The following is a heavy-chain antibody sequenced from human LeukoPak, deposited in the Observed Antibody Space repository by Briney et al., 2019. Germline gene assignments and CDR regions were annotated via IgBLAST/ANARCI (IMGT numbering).Heavy chain of an antibody. CDR2: ISSSSSYI. CDR3: ARGLPIDGDAFDI. V-gene: IGHV3-21*01. CDR1: GFTFSSYS. D-gene: IGHD2-15*01. J-gene: IGHJ3*02. Sequence: GGSLRLSCAASGFTFSSYSMDWVRQAPGKGLEWVSSISSSSSYIYYADSVKGRFTISRDNAKNSLYLQMNSLRAEDTAVYYCARGLPIDGDAFDIWGQGTMVTVSS.